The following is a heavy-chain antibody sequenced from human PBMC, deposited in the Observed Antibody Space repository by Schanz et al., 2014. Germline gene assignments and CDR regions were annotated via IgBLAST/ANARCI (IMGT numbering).Heavy chain of an antibody. Sequence: VQLVESGGGVVRPGRSLRLSCAASGFTFSTYGMHWVRQAPGKGLEWVSYISSSSSTIYYADSVKGRFTISRDNAKNSLYLQMNSLRVEDTAVYYCARDLISSGWYGWGQGTLVTVSS. CDR3: ARDLISSGWYG. D-gene: IGHD6-19*01. CDR1: GFTFSTYG. V-gene: IGHV3-48*04. J-gene: IGHJ4*02. CDR2: ISSSSSTI.